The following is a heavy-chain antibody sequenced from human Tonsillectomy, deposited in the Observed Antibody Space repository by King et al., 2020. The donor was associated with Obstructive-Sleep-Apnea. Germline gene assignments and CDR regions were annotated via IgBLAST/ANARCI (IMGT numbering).Heavy chain of an antibody. CDR3: ARGTSDHGGNINLDY. D-gene: IGHD4-23*01. CDR1: GYIFTSYA. J-gene: IGHJ4*02. V-gene: IGHV1-3*02. CDR2: SNAGNGNT. Sequence: VQLVESGAEVKKPGASVKVSCKASGYIFTSYAMHWVRQAPGQRLEWMGWSNAGNGNTKYSQEFQGRVTITRDTSASTADMELSSMRSEDMAVYYCARGTSDHGGNINLDYWGQGTLVTVSS.